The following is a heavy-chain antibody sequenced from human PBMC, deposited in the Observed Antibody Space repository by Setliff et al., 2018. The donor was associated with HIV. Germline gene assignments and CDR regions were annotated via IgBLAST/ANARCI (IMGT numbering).Heavy chain of an antibody. D-gene: IGHD3-9*01. CDR3: VRERDDLTGYYQDY. Sequence: SETLSLTCTVSGGSSISSSYYWVWIRQPPGKGLEWIGDVYYSGVTYYNASLKSRVTISVDTSKNQFSLKLSSVTAADTAVYYCVRERDDLTGYYQDYWGQGTLVTVSS. CDR2: VYYSGVT. CDR1: GGSSISSSYY. V-gene: IGHV4-39*07. J-gene: IGHJ4*02.